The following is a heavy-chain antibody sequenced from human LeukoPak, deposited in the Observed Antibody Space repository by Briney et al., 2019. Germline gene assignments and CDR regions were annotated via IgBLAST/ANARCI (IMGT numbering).Heavy chain of an antibody. D-gene: IGHD2-8*02. CDR1: GYSISSTYY. J-gene: IGHJ3*02. CDR3: ATGGEAFDI. V-gene: IGHV4-38-2*02. Sequence: SETLSLTCTVSGYSISSTYYWGWIRQPPGKGLEWIGSIYHSGSTYYNPSLKSRVTISVDTSKNQFTLKLSSVTAADTAVYYCATGGEAFDIWGQGTMVTVSS. CDR2: IYHSGST.